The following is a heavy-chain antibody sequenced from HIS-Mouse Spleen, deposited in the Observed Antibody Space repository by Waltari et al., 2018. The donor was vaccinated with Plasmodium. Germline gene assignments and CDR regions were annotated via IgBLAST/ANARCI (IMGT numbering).Heavy chain of an antibody. CDR1: GYTFTGYY. CDR2: INPNSGGT. V-gene: IGHV1-2*02. D-gene: IGHD6-13*01. Sequence: QVQLVQSGAEVKKPGASVKVSCTASGYTFTGYYMHWVRQAPGQGLEWMGWINPNSGGTNYAQKFQGRVTMTRETSISTAYMELSRLRSDDTAVYYCARVLGYKAAAGTFVEYFQHWGQGTRVTVSS. J-gene: IGHJ1*01. CDR3: ARVLGYKAAAGTFVEYFQH.